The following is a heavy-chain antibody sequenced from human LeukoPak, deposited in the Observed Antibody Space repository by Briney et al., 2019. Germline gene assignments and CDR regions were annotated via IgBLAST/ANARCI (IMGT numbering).Heavy chain of an antibody. Sequence: SQTLSLTCAISGDSASSNSAAWNWIRQSPSRGLEWLGRTYYRSKWYNDYAVSVKSRITINPDTSKNQFSLQLNSVTPEDTAVYYCARGGRSSGWPPFDYWGQGTLVTVSS. D-gene: IGHD6-19*01. CDR1: GDSASSNSAA. CDR3: ARGGRSSGWPPFDY. CDR2: TYYRSKWYN. J-gene: IGHJ4*02. V-gene: IGHV6-1*01.